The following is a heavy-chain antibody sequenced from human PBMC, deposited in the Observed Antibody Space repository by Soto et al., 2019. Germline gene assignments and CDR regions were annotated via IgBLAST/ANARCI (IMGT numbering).Heavy chain of an antibody. D-gene: IGHD1-26*01. CDR2: VYTSAEGGAT. V-gene: IGHV3-15*07. CDR3: TTGSVESF. J-gene: IGHJ6*02. CDR1: GFSVTNAW. Sequence: EVQLVDSGGGLVKPGGSLRLSCAASGFSVTNAWMNWVRQAPGKGLEWVGRVYTSAEGGATNYAAPVKGRFTISRDDSKNTVYLQMNSLMTEDTAVYYCTTGSVESFWGQGTTVTVSS.